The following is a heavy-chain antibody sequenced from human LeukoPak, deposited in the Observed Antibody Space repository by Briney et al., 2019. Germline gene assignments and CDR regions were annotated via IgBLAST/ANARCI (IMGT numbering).Heavy chain of an antibody. J-gene: IGHJ4*02. V-gene: IGHV4-38-2*02. CDR2: IYQSGIT. CDR1: GYSISSGYY. D-gene: IGHD4-23*01. Sequence: SETLSLTCTVSGYSISSGYYWGWIRQPPGKGLEWIGTIYQSGITYYKPSLKSRVTISVDTSKNQFSLRLTSVTAADTAVYYCARVGTTVVTQGMDSWGQGTLVTVSS. CDR3: ARVGTTVVTQGMDS.